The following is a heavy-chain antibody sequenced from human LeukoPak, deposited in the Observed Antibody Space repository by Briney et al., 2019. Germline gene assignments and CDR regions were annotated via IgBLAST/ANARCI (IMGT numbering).Heavy chain of an antibody. CDR2: VDPEDGET. CDR3: ATVGRDEKSRDFDY. J-gene: IGHJ4*02. V-gene: IGHV1-69-2*01. D-gene: IGHD1-26*01. CDR1: GYTFTSYG. Sequence: ASVKVSCKASGYTFTSYGISWVRQAPGKGLEWMGLVDPEDGETIYAEKFQGRVTITADTSTDTAYMELSSLRSEDTAVYYCATVGRDEKSRDFDYWGQGTLVTVSS.